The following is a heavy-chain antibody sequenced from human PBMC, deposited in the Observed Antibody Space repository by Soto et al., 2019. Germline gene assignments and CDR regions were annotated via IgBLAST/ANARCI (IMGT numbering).Heavy chain of an antibody. CDR1: GGTFSSYA. J-gene: IGHJ4*02. CDR3: ARESVAVAGNPFDY. V-gene: IGHV1-69*12. CDR2: IIPIFGTA. D-gene: IGHD6-19*01. Sequence: QVQLVQSGAEVKKPGSSVKVSCKASGGTFSSYAISWVRQAPGQGLEWMGGIIPIFGTANYAQKFQGRVTITADESTSTAYMELSGLRSEDTAVYYCARESVAVAGNPFDYWGQGTLVTVSS.